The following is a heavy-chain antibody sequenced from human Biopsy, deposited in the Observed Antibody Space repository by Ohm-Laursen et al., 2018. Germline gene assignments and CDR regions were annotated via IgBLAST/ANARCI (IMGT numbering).Heavy chain of an antibody. D-gene: IGHD5-24*01. Sequence: SLRLSCSASGFTGYINYMTWVRQAPGNGLEWVSLIYSGGDTRNADSVKGRFAISRDSSKNTLYLQMNSLRVEDTAIYYCARGPSGVAKIGRGQGTLVTVSS. V-gene: IGHV3-66*01. CDR3: ARGPSGVAKIG. CDR2: IYSGGDT. J-gene: IGHJ4*02. CDR1: GFTGYINY.